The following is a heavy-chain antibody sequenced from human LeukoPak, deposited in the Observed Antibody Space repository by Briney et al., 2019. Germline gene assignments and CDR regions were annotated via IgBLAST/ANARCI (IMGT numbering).Heavy chain of an antibody. J-gene: IGHJ4*02. CDR3: ARGSPNSGGWSYFDY. D-gene: IGHD6-19*01. Sequence: HPGGSLTLSCAASGFTFSSYWMHWVRQAPGKGLVWVSRINSDGSSTSYADSVEGRFTISRDNAKNTLYLQMNSLRAEDTAVYYCARGSPNSGGWSYFDYWGQGTLVTVSS. V-gene: IGHV3-74*01. CDR1: GFTFSSYW. CDR2: INSDGSST.